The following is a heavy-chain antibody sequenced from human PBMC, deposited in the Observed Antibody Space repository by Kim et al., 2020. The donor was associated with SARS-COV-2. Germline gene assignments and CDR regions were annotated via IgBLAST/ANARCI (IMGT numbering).Heavy chain of an antibody. J-gene: IGHJ4*02. CDR3: ASGALGSDIDY. CDR1: GFTFSSYS. CDR2: ISSSSYI. Sequence: GGSLRLSCAASGFTFSSYSMNWVRQAPGKGLEWVSSISSSSYIYYADSVKGRFTISRDNAKNSLYLQMNSLRAEDTAVYYCASGALGSDIDYWGQGTLVTVSS. V-gene: IGHV3-21*01. D-gene: IGHD1-26*01.